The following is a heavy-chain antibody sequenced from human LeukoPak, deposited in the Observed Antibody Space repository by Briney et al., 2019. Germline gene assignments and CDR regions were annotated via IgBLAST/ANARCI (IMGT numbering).Heavy chain of an antibody. V-gene: IGHV4-59*01. CDR3: ARDVGPLGPWGYYYGMDV. Sequence: TCTXXGGXISSYYWSWIRQPPGKGLEWIGYIYYSGSTNYNPSLKSRVTISVDTSKNQFSLKLSSVTAADTAVYYCARDVGPLGPWGYYYGMDVWGQGTTVTVSS. CDR1: GGXISSYY. CDR2: IYYSGST. J-gene: IGHJ6*02. D-gene: IGHD1-26*01.